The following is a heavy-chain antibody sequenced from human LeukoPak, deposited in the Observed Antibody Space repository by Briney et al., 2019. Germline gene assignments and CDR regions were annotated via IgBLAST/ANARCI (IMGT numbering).Heavy chain of an antibody. CDR3: AKGEYNGPLDY. CDR2: IRSSGLNT. J-gene: IGHJ4*02. V-gene: IGHV3-23*01. Sequence: GGSLRLSCAASGFTFTNFAMMWVRQTPGKGLELVSTIRSSGLNTYYADSVKGRFTISRDNSKNTLYLQMNSLRAEDTAVYYCAKGEYNGPLDYWGQGTLVTVSS. CDR1: GFTFTNFA. D-gene: IGHD6-6*01.